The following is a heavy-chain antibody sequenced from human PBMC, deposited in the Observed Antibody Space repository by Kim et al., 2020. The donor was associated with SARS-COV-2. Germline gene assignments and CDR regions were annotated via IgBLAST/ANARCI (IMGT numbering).Heavy chain of an antibody. D-gene: IGHD3-3*02. CDR3: IRDSIQPGDL. CDR1: GFGFSQYW. CDR2: INSDGRGS. V-gene: IGHV3-74*01. J-gene: IGHJ3*01. Sequence: GGSLRLSCAASGFGFSQYWMRWVRQAPGQGLEWVSQINSDGRGSYYADAVQGRFTTSRDNAKSTLYLQMNSLRVEDTAVYYCIRDSIQPGDLWGQGTRVT.